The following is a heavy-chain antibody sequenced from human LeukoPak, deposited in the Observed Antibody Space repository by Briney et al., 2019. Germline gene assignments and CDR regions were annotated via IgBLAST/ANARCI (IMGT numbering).Heavy chain of an antibody. Sequence: GGSLRLSCAASGFTFSSYWMSWVRQAPGKGLEWVPNIKRDGSEKYYADSVKGRFTISRDNPKNSLYLRMNSLRAEDTAVYYCARAGNYDILTGYTAYDYYYYMDVWGKGTTVTVSS. CDR1: GFTFSSYW. D-gene: IGHD3-9*01. V-gene: IGHV3-7*01. CDR3: ARAGNYDILTGYTAYDYYYYMDV. CDR2: IKRDGSEK. J-gene: IGHJ6*03.